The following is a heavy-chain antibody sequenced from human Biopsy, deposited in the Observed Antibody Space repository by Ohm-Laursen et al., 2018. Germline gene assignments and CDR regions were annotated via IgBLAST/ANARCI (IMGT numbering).Heavy chain of an antibody. V-gene: IGHV4-61*01. CDR3: ARVEDCSGDNCPRLAFDL. Sequence: GTLSLTCTVSAASVSGGNFFWRSLRQPPGRGPGRSGYIYNRGCTNYSPSLKSRVTILLDTSKNQFSLKLSSVTVADTAVYYCARVEDCSGDNCPRLAFDLWGQGTTVIVSS. J-gene: IGHJ3*01. D-gene: IGHD2-15*01. CDR1: AASVSGGNFF. CDR2: IYNRGCT.